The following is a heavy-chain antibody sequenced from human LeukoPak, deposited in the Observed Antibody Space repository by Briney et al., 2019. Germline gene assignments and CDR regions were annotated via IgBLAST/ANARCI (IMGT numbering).Heavy chain of an antibody. CDR3: AKIMWSQLGFGDAFDI. V-gene: IGHV4-39*01. Sequence: SSETLSLTCTVSGGSISSSSYYWGWIRQPPAKGLEWIGRISYSGSTYYNPSLKSRVTISVDTSKNQCSLRLSSVTAADTAVYYCAKIMWSQLGFGDAFDIWGQGTMVTVSS. J-gene: IGHJ3*02. D-gene: IGHD3-10*01. CDR2: ISYSGST. CDR1: GGSISSSSYY.